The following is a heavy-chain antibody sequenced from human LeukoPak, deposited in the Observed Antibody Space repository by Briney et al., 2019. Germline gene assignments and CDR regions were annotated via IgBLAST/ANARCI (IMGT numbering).Heavy chain of an antibody. V-gene: IGHV5-51*01. CDR3: GRLGAGATMVRGVTYYYYGMDV. Sequence: GESLKISCKGSGYSFTSYWIGWVRQMPGKGLEWMGIIYPGDSDTRYSPSFQGQVTISADKSISTAYLQWSSLKASDTAMYYCGRLGAGATMVRGVTYYYYGMDVWGQGTTVTVSS. CDR1: GYSFTSYW. D-gene: IGHD3-10*01. J-gene: IGHJ6*02. CDR2: IYPGDSDT.